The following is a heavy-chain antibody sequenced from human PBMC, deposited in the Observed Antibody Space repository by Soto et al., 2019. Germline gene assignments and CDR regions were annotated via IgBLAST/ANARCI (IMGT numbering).Heavy chain of an antibody. CDR2: ISAYNGNT. CDR3: AEGYCSGTSCQSLKA. J-gene: IGHJ5*02. D-gene: IGHD2-15*01. Sequence: GASVKVSCKASGYTFSKYGITWVRQAPGQGLEWMGWISAYNGNTNSAQKFQGRVTMTTDKSTTTGYMELRSLRSDDTAIYYCAEGYCSGTSCQSLKAWGQGTPVTVYS. CDR1: GYTFSKYG. V-gene: IGHV1-18*01.